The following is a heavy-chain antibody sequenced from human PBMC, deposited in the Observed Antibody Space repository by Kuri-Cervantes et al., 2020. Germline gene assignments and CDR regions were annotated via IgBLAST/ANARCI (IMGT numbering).Heavy chain of an antibody. J-gene: IGHJ3*02. V-gene: IGHV4-34*01. D-gene: IGHD2-21*02. Sequence: SETLSLTCAVYGGSFSGYYWSWIRQPPGKGLEWIGEINHSGSTNYNPSLKSRVTISVDTSKNQFSLKLSSVTAADTAVYYCARQAYCGGDCTNDAFDIWGQGTMVTVSS. CDR1: GGSFSGYY. CDR2: INHSGST. CDR3: ARQAYCGGDCTNDAFDI.